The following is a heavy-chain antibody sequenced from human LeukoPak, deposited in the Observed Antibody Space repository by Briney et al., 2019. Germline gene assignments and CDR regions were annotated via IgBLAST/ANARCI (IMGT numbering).Heavy chain of an antibody. V-gene: IGHV1-2*02. CDR3: ARGPPTTVPSWYDSSGYGQYFQH. D-gene: IGHD3-22*01. Sequence: ALVKVSCKASGYTFTGYYMHWVRQAPGQGLEWMGWINPNSGGTNYAQKFQGRVTMTRDTSISTAYMELSRLRSDDTAVYYCARGPPTTVPSWYDSSGYGQYFQHWGQGTLVTVSS. J-gene: IGHJ1*01. CDR2: INPNSGGT. CDR1: GYTFTGYY.